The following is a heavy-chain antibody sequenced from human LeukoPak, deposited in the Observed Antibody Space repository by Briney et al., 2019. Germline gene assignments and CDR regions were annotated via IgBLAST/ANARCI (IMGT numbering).Heavy chain of an antibody. CDR3: AREACSGGSCYSGY. CDR2: ISSSSSYI. CDR1: GYTFSSYS. J-gene: IGHJ4*02. V-gene: IGHV3-21*01. D-gene: IGHD2-15*01. Sequence: GGSLRLSCAASGYTFSSYSMNWVRQAPGKGLEWVSSISSSSSYIYYADSVKGRFTISRDNAKNSLYLQMNSLRAEDTAVYYCAREACSGGSCYSGYWGQGTLVTVSS.